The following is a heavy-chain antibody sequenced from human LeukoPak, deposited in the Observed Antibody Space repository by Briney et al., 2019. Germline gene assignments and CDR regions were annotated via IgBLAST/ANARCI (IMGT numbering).Heavy chain of an antibody. Sequence: GRSLRLSCAASGFTFSSYAMHWVRQAPGKGLEWLAFMRYDGSNTHYADSVKGRFTISRDNSKNTLFLQMNSLRSEDTALYYCANGPHYNILTGFYKVRSHLDYWGQGTLVTVSS. D-gene: IGHD3-9*01. CDR3: ANGPHYNILTGFYKVRSHLDY. V-gene: IGHV3-30*04. J-gene: IGHJ4*02. CDR2: MRYDGSNT. CDR1: GFTFSSYA.